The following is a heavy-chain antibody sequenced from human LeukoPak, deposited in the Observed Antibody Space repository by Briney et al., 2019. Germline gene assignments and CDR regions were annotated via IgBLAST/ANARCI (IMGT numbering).Heavy chain of an antibody. V-gene: IGHV3-11*01. Sequence: KSGGSLSLSCAASGFTFSDYNMSWLRPAPGKGLEWVSYISSSGSTIYYADPVKGRFTISSDNAKNSLYLQMNSLRAEDTAVYYCARDILCRGGDCYSPPLEEDAFDIWGQGTMVTVSS. D-gene: IGHD2-21*02. CDR3: ARDILCRGGDCYSPPLEEDAFDI. CDR2: ISSSGSTI. J-gene: IGHJ3*02. CDR1: GFTFSDYN.